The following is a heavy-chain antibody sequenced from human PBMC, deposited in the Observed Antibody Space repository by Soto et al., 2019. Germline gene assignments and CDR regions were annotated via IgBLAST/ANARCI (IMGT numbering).Heavy chain of an antibody. CDR2: ISAYNGNI. V-gene: IGHV1-18*01. CDR3: ARAAISSSSWYNWFDP. CDR1: GYTLYSYC. D-gene: IGHD6-13*01. J-gene: IGHJ5*02. Sequence: ASMKVSCYASGYTLYSYCINWVPHAPGKVLEVMGWISAYNGNINYALMLQGRVTLTTDTSTSTAYMELRSLRSDDTAVYYFARAAISSSSWYNWFDPWGQGTLVTVSS.